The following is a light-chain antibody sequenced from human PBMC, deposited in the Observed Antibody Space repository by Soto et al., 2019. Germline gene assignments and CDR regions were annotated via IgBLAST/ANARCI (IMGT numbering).Light chain of an antibody. J-gene: IGLJ2*01. V-gene: IGLV2-14*01. Sequence: QSALTQPASVSGSPGQSITLSCTGTSSDVGGYNHVSWYQHSPGKAPKLILFAVSDRPAGVSHRFSGSKSGNTDSLTISGLQAEDEADYYCFSYTSLSTVVFGGGTKVTVL. CDR2: AVS. CDR1: SSDVGGYNH. CDR3: FSYTSLSTVV.